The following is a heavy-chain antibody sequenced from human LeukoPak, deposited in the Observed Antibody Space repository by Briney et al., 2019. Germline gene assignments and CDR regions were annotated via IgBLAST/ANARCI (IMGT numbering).Heavy chain of an antibody. V-gene: IGHV4-59*01. Sequence: SETLSLTCTVSGGSISSYYWSWIRQPPGRGLEWIGYIYYSGSTNYNPSLKSRVTISVDTSKNQFSLKLSSVTAADTAVYYCARTTDDAFDIWGQGTMVTVSS. J-gene: IGHJ3*02. D-gene: IGHD1-1*01. CDR3: ARTTDDAFDI. CDR1: GGSISSYY. CDR2: IYYSGST.